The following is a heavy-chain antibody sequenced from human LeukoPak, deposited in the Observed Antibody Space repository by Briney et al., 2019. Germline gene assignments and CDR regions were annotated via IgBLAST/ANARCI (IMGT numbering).Heavy chain of an antibody. J-gene: IGHJ4*02. CDR3: ARQSISGSSLSYFDY. CDR1: GGSISSYY. CDR2: IYDSGST. D-gene: IGHD3-22*01. V-gene: IGHV4-59*07. Sequence: PSDTLSLTCTVSGGSISSYYWSWIRQPPGKGLEWIGNIYDSGSTNYNPSLKSRLTISVDTSKNQCSLKLSSVTAADTAVYYCARQSISGSSLSYFDYWGQGTLVNVSS.